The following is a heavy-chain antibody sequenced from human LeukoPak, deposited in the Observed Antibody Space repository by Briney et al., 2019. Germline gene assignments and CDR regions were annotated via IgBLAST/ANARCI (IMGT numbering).Heavy chain of an antibody. V-gene: IGHV3-30-3*01. CDR3: AKDRYGDSPFDY. CDR1: GFTFSSYA. D-gene: IGHD4-17*01. Sequence: GGSLRLSCAASGFTFSSYAMHWVRQAPGKGLEWVAVISYDGSNKYYADSVKGRFTISRDNSKNTLYLQMNSLRAEGTAVYYCAKDRYGDSPFDYWGQGTLVTVSS. J-gene: IGHJ4*02. CDR2: ISYDGSNK.